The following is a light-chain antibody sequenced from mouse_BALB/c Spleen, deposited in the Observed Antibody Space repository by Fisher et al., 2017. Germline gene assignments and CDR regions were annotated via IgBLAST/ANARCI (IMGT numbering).Light chain of an antibody. J-gene: IGKJ5*01. CDR3: QQWSSNPLT. CDR1: SSVSY. V-gene: IGKV4-59*01. CDR2: DTS. Sequence: IVLTQSTAIMSASLGEEITLTCSASSSVSYMYWYQQKPGTSPKRWIYDTSNLASGVPVRFSGSGSGTSYSLTISSMEAEDAATYYCQQWSSNPLTFGAGTKLELK.